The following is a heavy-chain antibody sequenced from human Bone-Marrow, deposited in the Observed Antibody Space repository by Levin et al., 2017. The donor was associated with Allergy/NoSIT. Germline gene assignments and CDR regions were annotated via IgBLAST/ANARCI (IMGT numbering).Heavy chain of an antibody. V-gene: IGHV4-30-2*01. Sequence: LRLSCVVSGGSMSSGGYSWSWVRQPPGKGLEWIGYIYYRGSTYYNPSLKSRVTMSVDRSKNQFSLNLDSVTAADTAVYYCARAKWSLSGTVATPSYCLDVWGKGTTVTVSS. D-gene: IGHD5-12*01. CDR1: GGSMSSGGYS. CDR2: IYYRGST. CDR3: ARAKWSLSGTVATPSYCLDV. J-gene: IGHJ6*03.